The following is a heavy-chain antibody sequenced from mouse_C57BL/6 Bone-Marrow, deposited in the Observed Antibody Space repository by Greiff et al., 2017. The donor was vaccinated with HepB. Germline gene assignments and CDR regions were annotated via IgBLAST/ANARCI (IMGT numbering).Heavy chain of an antibody. Sequence: EVQLQQSGPELVKPGASVKIPCKASGYTFTDYYMDWVKQSHGKSLEWIGDINPNNGGTIYNQKFKGKATLTVDKSSSTAYMELRRLTSEDTAFYYCARGGIHSAWFAYWGQGTLVTVSA. J-gene: IGHJ3*01. V-gene: IGHV1-18*01. CDR2: INPNNGGT. CDR1: GYTFTDYY. CDR3: ARGGIHSAWFAY.